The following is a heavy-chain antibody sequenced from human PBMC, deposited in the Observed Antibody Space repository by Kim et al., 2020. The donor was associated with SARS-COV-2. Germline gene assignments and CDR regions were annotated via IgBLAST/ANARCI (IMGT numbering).Heavy chain of an antibody. Sequence: GGSLRLSCAASGFTFSSYAMHWVRQAPGKGLEWVAVISYDGSNKYYVDSVKGRFTISRDNSKNTLYLQMNSLRAEDTAVYYCARGVVLHYYYYGMDVWGQGTTVTVSS. J-gene: IGHJ6*02. CDR3: ARGVVLHYYYYGMDV. CDR2: ISYDGSNK. CDR1: GFTFSSYA. D-gene: IGHD2-2*01. V-gene: IGHV3-30*04.